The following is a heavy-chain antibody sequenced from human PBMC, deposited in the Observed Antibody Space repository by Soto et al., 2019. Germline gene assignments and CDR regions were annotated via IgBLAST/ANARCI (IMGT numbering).Heavy chain of an antibody. D-gene: IGHD2-2*01. CDR3: ARGAGYCSTTSCYTPAYYYGMDV. J-gene: IGHJ6*02. CDR1: GGTFSSYA. V-gene: IGHV1-69*13. CDR2: IIPIFGTA. Sequence: VKVSCKASGGTFSSYAISWVRQAPGQGLEWMGGIIPIFGTANYAQKFQGRVTITADESTSTAYMELSSLRSEDTAVYYCARGAGYCSTTSCYTPAYYYGMDVWGQGTTVTVSS.